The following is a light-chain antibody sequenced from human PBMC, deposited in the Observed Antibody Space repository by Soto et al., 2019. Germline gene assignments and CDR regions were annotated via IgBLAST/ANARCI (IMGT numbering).Light chain of an antibody. CDR1: SSDVGVYDY. J-gene: IGLJ2*01. CDR2: DVS. CDR3: SSSSTSSTRL. V-gene: IGLV2-14*03. Sequence: QSALTQPASVSGSPGQSITISCTGTSSDVGVYDYVSWYQQHPGKAPKLLIYDVSNRPSGISNRFSGSKSGNTASLTISGLHDAEEAAYYCSSSSTSSTRLFGGGTKVTVL.